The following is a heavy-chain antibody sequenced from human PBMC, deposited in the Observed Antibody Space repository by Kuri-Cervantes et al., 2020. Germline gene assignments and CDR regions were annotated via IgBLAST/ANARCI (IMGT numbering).Heavy chain of an antibody. CDR1: GFTFSSYS. Sequence: GESLKISCAASGFTFSSYSMNWVRQAPGKGLEWVSSISSSSTYTYYTDSVKGRFTISRDNAKNSLYLQMNSLRAEDTAVYYCVRGLPRDSGSAQLGGWGQGTLVTVSS. V-gene: IGHV3-21*01. J-gene: IGHJ4*02. CDR2: ISSSSTYT. D-gene: IGHD1-26*01. CDR3: VRGLPRDSGSAQLGG.